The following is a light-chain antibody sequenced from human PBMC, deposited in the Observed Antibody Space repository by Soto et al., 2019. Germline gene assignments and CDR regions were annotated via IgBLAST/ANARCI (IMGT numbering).Light chain of an antibody. CDR1: QSISSY. V-gene: IGKV1-39*01. J-gene: IGKJ2*01. CDR2: AAS. CDR3: QQIYSTPYT. Sequence: DIQMTQSPSSLSASVGDRVTITCRASQSISSYLNWYQQKPGKAPNLLIYAASSLQSGVPSRFSGSGSGTDFTLTISSLQPEDFATYYCQQIYSTPYTFGQGTKLEIQ.